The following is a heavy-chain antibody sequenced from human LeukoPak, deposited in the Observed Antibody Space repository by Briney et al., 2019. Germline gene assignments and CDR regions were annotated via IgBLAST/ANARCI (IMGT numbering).Heavy chain of an antibody. J-gene: IGHJ4*02. CDR2: ISYDGSNK. Sequence: PGGSLRLSCAASGFTFSSYSMNWVRQAPGKGLEWVAVISYDGSNKYYADSVKGRFTISRDNSKNTLYLQMNSLRAEDTAVYYCARDRSLLWFGELWFDYWGQGTLVTVSS. D-gene: IGHD3-10*01. CDR3: ARDRSLLWFGELWFDY. V-gene: IGHV3-30*03. CDR1: GFTFSSYS.